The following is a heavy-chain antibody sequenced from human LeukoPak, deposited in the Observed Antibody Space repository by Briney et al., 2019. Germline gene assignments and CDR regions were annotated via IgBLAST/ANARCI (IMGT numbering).Heavy chain of an antibody. D-gene: IGHD3-10*01. CDR3: ATNILVRDIINWFDP. J-gene: IGHJ5*02. CDR1: GYTFTNYY. CDR2: INPSDGST. Sequence: ASVKVSCKASGYTFTNYYMHWVRQAPGQGLEWMGIINPSDGSTTYAQKFQDRVTMTRDTSTSTVYMELSNLRSEDTAVYYCATNILVRDIINWFDPWGQGTLVTVSS. V-gene: IGHV1-46*01.